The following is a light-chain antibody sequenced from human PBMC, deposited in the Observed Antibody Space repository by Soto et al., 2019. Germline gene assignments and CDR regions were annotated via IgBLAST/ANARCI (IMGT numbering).Light chain of an antibody. CDR2: GVS. J-gene: IGLJ2*01. Sequence: QSALTQPASVSGSPGQSITISCTGISSDVRSYNYVSWYQHHPGQAPKLLVYGVSNRPSGVSNRFSGSKSGNTASLTISGLQAEDEAEYYCSSSTSTTTLLFGGGTKLTVL. V-gene: IGLV2-14*01. CDR1: SSDVRSYNY. CDR3: SSSTSTTTLL.